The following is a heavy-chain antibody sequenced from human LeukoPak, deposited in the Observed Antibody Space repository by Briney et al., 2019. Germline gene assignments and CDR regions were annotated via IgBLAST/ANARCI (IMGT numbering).Heavy chain of an antibody. CDR1: GGTFSSYA. CDR3: ARSHQYYYDSSGYYPLMN. CDR2: IIPIFGIA. Sequence: SVKVSCKASGGTFSSYAISCVRQHPGQRLDWQQRIIPIFGIANSAQKFQGRVTITTDKSTSTAYMELSSLRSEDTAAYYCARSHQYYYDSSGYYPLMNWGQGTLVTVSS. J-gene: IGHJ4*02. V-gene: IGHV1-69*04. D-gene: IGHD3-22*01.